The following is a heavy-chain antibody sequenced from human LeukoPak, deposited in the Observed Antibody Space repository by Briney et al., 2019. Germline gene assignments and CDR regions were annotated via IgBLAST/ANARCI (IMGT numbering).Heavy chain of an antibody. Sequence: PGGSLRLSCAASGFTFDDYAMHWVRQAPGKGLEWVSGISWNSGSIGYADSVKGRFTISRDNAKNSLYLQMNSLRAEDTALYYCAKDTRRQSGSSDSDYWGQGTLVTVSS. J-gene: IGHJ4*02. CDR3: AKDTRRQSGSSDSDY. CDR2: ISWNSGSI. V-gene: IGHV3-9*01. D-gene: IGHD1-26*01. CDR1: GFTFDDYA.